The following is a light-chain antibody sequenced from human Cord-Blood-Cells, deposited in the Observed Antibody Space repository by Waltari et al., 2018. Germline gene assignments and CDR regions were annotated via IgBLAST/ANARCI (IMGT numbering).Light chain of an antibody. J-gene: IGKJ5*01. CDR3: QQYYSTIT. CDR1: QSVLYSSNNKNY. V-gene: IGKV4-1*01. CDR2: WAS. Sequence: PDSLAVSLGERATINCKSSQSVLYSSNNKNYLAWYQQKPGQPPKLLIYWASTRESGVPDRFSGSGSGTDFTLTISSLQAEDVAVYYCQQYYSTITFGQGTRLEIK.